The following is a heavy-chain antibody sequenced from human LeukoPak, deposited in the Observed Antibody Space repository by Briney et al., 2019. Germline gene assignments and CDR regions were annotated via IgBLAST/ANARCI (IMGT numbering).Heavy chain of an antibody. Sequence: TSETLSLTCAVYGGSFSGYYWSWIRQPPGKGLEWIGEINHSGSTNYNPSLKSRVTISVDTSKNQFSLKLSSVTAADTAVYYCARRPQSVDARFDPWGQGTLVTVSS. D-gene: IGHD5-24*01. V-gene: IGHV4-34*01. J-gene: IGHJ5*02. CDR2: INHSGST. CDR1: GGSFSGYY. CDR3: ARRPQSVDARFDP.